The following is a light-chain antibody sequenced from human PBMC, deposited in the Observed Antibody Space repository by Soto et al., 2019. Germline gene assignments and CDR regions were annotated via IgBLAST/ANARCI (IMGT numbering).Light chain of an antibody. CDR1: SSDVGGYNY. J-gene: IGLJ1*01. Sequence: QAVVTQPASVSGSPGQSITISCTGTSSDVGGYNYVSWYQQHPGKAPKLMIYDVSYRPSGVSDRFSGSKSGNTASLTISGLQSEDEADYYCDSYTSGSSYVFGTGTKLTVL. V-gene: IGLV2-14*01. CDR3: DSYTSGSSYV. CDR2: DVS.